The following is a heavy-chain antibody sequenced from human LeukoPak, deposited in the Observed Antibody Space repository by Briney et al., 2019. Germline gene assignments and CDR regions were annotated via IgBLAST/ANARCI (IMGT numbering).Heavy chain of an antibody. CDR3: ARDRMGSTSCYTRCYYYYYMDV. Sequence: PGGSLRLSCAASGFTLDNYWMHWVRQAPGKGLVWVSRVSNDGSTTTYADFVEGRFTISRDNAKNSLYLQMNSLRAEDAAVYYCARDRMGSTSCYTRCYYYYYMDVWGKGTTVTVSS. CDR1: GFTLDNYW. D-gene: IGHD2-2*02. J-gene: IGHJ6*03. V-gene: IGHV3-74*03. CDR2: VSNDGSTT.